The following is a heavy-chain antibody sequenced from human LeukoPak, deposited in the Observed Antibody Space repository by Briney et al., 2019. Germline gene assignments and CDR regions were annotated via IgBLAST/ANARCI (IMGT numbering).Heavy chain of an antibody. J-gene: IGHJ5*02. V-gene: IGHV4-61*02. CDR3: ARDVSFDP. CDR2: IYTSGST. Sequence: SQTLSLTCTVPGGSISSGSYYWSWIRQPAGKGLEWIGRIYTSGSTNYNPSLKSRVTISVDTSKNQFSLKLSSVTAADTAVYYRARDVSFDPWGQGTLVTVSS. CDR1: GGSISSGSYY.